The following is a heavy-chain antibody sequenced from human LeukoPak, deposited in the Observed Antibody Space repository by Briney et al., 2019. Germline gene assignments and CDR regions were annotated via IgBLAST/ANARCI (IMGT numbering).Heavy chain of an antibody. V-gene: IGHV3-30*03. CDR3: ARGGGLDV. Sequence: GGSLRLSCAASGITLSSYGMHWVRQAPGKGLEWVAVISFDGSKKYYADSVKGRFTISRDNAKNSLYLQMSNLRAEDTAVYFCARGGGLDVWGQGATVTVSS. CDR1: GITLSSYG. D-gene: IGHD3-16*01. J-gene: IGHJ6*02. CDR2: ISFDGSKK.